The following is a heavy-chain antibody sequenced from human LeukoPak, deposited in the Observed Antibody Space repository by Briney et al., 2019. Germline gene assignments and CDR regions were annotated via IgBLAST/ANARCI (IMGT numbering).Heavy chain of an antibody. J-gene: IGHJ4*02. Sequence: PSETLSLTCTVSGDSTSSDNYYGGWVRQPPGKGLEWIGNIYYSGSTYYNPSLKSRVTMSVDTSKNQFFLKLNSVTAADTAVYYCARGRPYSGGYHLDYWGQGTLVTVSA. CDR3: ARGRPYSGGYHLDY. V-gene: IGHV4-39*01. CDR2: IYYSGST. CDR1: GDSTSSDNYY. D-gene: IGHD1-26*01.